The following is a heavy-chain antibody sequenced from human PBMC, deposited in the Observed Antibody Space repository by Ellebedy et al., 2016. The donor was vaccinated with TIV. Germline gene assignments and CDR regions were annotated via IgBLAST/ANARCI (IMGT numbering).Heavy chain of an antibody. Sequence: PGGSLRLSCAASGFTFSSYSMNWVRQAPGKGLEWVSYISSSSSTIYYADSVKGRFTISRDNAKNSLYLQMNSLRDEDTAVYYCAKPRGYSGYDYFDYWGQGTLVTVSS. D-gene: IGHD5-12*01. CDR3: AKPRGYSGYDYFDY. CDR2: ISSSSSTI. J-gene: IGHJ4*02. CDR1: GFTFSSYS. V-gene: IGHV3-48*02.